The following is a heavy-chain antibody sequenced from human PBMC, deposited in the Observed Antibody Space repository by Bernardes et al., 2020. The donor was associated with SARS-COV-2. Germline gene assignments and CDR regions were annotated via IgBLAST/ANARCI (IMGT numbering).Heavy chain of an antibody. Sequence: GGSLRLSCSASGFTFSSYAMHWVRQAPGKGLEYVSAISSDGDNTFYADSVKDRFIISRDNSKNMLYLQMSSLRVEDTAIYYFVKGSVAVAGVDYWGQGTLVTVSS. CDR3: VKGSVAVAGVDY. J-gene: IGHJ4*02. CDR2: ISSDGDNT. D-gene: IGHD6-19*01. V-gene: IGHV3-64D*06. CDR1: GFTFSSYA.